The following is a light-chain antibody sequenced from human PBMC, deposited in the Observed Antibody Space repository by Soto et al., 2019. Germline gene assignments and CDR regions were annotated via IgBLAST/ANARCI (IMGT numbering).Light chain of an antibody. Sequence: EIVLTQSPATLSLSPGERATLSCRASQSVSINLAWYQQKPGQAPRLLIYGASSRATGIPGRLSGSGSGTDFTLPIGNLKPEDFAVYYCQQRNDWPWTFGQGAKVEIK. CDR1: QSVSIN. V-gene: IGKV3-11*01. CDR3: QQRNDWPWT. J-gene: IGKJ1*01. CDR2: GAS.